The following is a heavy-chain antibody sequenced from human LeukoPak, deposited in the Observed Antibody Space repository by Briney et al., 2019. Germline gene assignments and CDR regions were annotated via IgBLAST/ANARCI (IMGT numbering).Heavy chain of an antibody. CDR1: GASGSSSH. CDR3: SEGYFEPFAH. J-gene: IGHJ4*02. D-gene: IGHD2/OR15-2a*01. V-gene: IGHV4-59*02. Sequence: PSETLSLTCVVSGASGSSSHWNWIRQLRGKRLEWIGCLSYTGKTDYNPSLTSRVTISLDTSKNQVSLKLRSVTAADTAVYYCSEGYFEPFAHWGQGILVTVSS. CDR2: LSYTGKT.